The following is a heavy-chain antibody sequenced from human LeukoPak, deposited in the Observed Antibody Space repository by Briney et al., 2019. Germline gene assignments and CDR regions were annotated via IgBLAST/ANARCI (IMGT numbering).Heavy chain of an antibody. CDR2: ISWDGGST. J-gene: IGHJ4*02. Sequence: GGSLRLSCAASGFTFDDYTMHWVRQAPGKGLEWVSLISWDGGSTYYADSVMGRFTISRDNSKNSLYLQMNSLRTEDTALYYCAKGGGYSSGWDYWGQGTLVTVSS. CDR1: GFTFDDYT. V-gene: IGHV3-43*01. D-gene: IGHD6-25*01. CDR3: AKGGGYSSGWDY.